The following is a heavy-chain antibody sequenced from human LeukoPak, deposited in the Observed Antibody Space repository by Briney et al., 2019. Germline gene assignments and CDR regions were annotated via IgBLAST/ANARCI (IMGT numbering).Heavy chain of an antibody. D-gene: IGHD6-19*01. CDR1: GFTFSSYW. CDR2: INSDGSST. J-gene: IGHJ6*03. CDR3: ARGDGSGCYNPTYYYYYMDV. V-gene: IGHV3-74*01. Sequence: PGGSLRLSCAASGFTFSSYWMHWVRQAPGKGLVWVSRINSDGSSTSYADSVKGRFTISRDNAKNTLYLQMNSLRAEDTAVYYRARGDGSGCYNPTYYYYYMDVWGKGTTVTVSS.